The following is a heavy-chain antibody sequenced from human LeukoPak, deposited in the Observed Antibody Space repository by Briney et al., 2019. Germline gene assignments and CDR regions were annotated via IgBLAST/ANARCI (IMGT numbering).Heavy chain of an antibody. J-gene: IGHJ3*02. Sequence: SETLSLTCTVSGGSISSGGYYWSWIRQHPGKGLEWIGYIYYSGSTYYNPSLKSRVTISVDTSKNQFSLKLSSVTAADTAVYYCARHLDYYDSSGYFNWDAFDIWGQGTMVTVSS. CDR3: ARHLDYYDSSGYFNWDAFDI. D-gene: IGHD3-22*01. V-gene: IGHV4-39*01. CDR2: IYYSGST. CDR1: GGSISSGGYY.